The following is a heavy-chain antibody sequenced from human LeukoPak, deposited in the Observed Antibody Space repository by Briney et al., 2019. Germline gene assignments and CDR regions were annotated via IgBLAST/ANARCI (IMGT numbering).Heavy chain of an antibody. CDR1: GYTFTSYG. J-gene: IGHJ4*02. Sequence: GASVKVSCKASGYTFTSYGISWVRQAPGQGLEWMGWISAYNGNTNYAQKLQGRVTMTTDTSTSTAYMELRSLRSDDTAAYYCAREEGYYYDSSGYYYFDYWGQGTLVTVSS. V-gene: IGHV1-18*01. D-gene: IGHD3-22*01. CDR2: ISAYNGNT. CDR3: AREEGYYYDSSGYYYFDY.